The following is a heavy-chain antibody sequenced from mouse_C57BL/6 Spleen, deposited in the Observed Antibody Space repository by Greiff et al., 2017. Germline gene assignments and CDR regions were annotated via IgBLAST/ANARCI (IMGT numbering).Heavy chain of an antibody. J-gene: IGHJ1*03. CDR2: IYPGDGDT. V-gene: IGHV1-80*01. CDR1: GYAFSSYW. D-gene: IGHD1-1*01. Sequence: QVQLKQSGAELVKPGASVKISCKASGYAFSSYWMNWVKQRPGKGLEWIGQIYPGDGDTTYNGKFKGKATLTADKSSSTAYMQLSSLTSEDSAVYFCARSLRWYFDVWGTGTTVTVSS. CDR3: ARSLRWYFDV.